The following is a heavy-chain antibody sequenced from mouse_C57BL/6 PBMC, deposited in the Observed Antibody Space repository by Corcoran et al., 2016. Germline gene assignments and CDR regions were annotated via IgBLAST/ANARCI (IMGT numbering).Heavy chain of an antibody. J-gene: IGHJ1*03. V-gene: IGHV1-66*01. CDR1: GYSFTSYY. CDR3: ARSNGTGYFDV. Sequence: QVQLQQSGPELVKPGASVKISYKASGYSFTSYYIHWVKQRPGQGLEWIGWIYPGSGNTKYNEKFKGKATLTADTSSSTAYMQLSSLTSEDSAVYYCARSNGTGYFDVWGTGTTVTVSS. D-gene: IGHD4-1*01. CDR2: IYPGSGNT.